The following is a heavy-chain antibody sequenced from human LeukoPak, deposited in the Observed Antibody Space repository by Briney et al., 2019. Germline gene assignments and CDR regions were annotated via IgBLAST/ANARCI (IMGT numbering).Heavy chain of an antibody. CDR2: RKQDGSEI. CDR1: GFNMSDYW. D-gene: IGHD2-15*01. Sequence: GGSLRLSCIASGFNMSDYWMSWARQAPGKGLEWVANRKQDGSEIYSGDSLKGRFTISRDNAKNSLYLQMNSLRGEDTAVYYCARDIDWLDCWGQGTLVTVSS. CDR3: ARDIDWLDC. J-gene: IGHJ5*01. V-gene: IGHV3-7*01.